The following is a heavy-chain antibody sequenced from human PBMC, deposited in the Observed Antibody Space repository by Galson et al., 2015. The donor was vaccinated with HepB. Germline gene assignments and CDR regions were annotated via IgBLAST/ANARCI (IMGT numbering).Heavy chain of an antibody. Sequence: SVKVSCKASGYTFTGYYMHWVRQAPGQGLEWMGRINPNSGGTNYAQKFQGRVTMTRDTSISTAYMELSRLRSDDTAVYYCARATKGSAAIYNWFDPWGQGTLVTVSS. CDR2: INPNSGGT. CDR3: ARATKGSAAIYNWFDP. J-gene: IGHJ5*02. V-gene: IGHV1-2*06. D-gene: IGHD5-18*01. CDR1: GYTFTGYY.